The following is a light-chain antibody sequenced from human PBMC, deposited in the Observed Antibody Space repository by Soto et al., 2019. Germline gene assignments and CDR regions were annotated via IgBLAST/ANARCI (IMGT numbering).Light chain of an antibody. CDR2: DSS. CDR1: QSISTW. V-gene: IGKV1-5*01. CDR3: QQYDSFSIT. J-gene: IGKJ5*01. Sequence: DIQMTQSPSTLSASVGDRVTITCRASQSISTWLAWYQQKSGRAPKLLIYDSSSLESGVPSRFSGSGSGTEFSLTISSLQPDDVATYFCQQYDSFSITFGQGTRLDIK.